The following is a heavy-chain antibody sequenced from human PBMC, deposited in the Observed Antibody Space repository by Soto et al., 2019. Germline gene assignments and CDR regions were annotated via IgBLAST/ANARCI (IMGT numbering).Heavy chain of an antibody. V-gene: IGHV4-4*02. CDR1: GASIISNNW. CDR2: IHYSGVT. Sequence: QVQLQESGPGLVKPSGTLSLTCAVSGASIISNNWWRWVRQSPGRGLEWIGEIHYSGVTNDNPSLKSRLTISPDKSKNQFSLTLSTATAADTAVYYCARGGFGDTGVDLEAYHTLDVWGPATAVTVSS. CDR3: ARGGFGDTGVDLEAYHTLDV. J-gene: IGHJ6*02. D-gene: IGHD3-3*01.